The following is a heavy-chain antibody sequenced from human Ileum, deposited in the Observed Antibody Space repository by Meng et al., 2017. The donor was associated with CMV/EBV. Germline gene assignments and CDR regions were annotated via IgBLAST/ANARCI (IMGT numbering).Heavy chain of an antibody. CDR2: INPSGGST. Sequence: SVKVSCKASGYSFTGSYIHWVRQAPGQGLEWMGIINPSGGSTSYAQKFQGRVTMTRDTSTSTVYMELSSLRSEDTAVYYCARDSYGVPAADYGMDVWGQGTTVTVSS. CDR1: GYSFTGSY. J-gene: IGHJ6*02. CDR3: ARDSYGVPAADYGMDV. D-gene: IGHD2-2*01. V-gene: IGHV1-46*01.